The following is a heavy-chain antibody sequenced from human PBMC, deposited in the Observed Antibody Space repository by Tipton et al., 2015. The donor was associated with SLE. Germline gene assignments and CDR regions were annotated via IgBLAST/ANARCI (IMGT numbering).Heavy chain of an antibody. V-gene: IGHV4-4*07. D-gene: IGHD5/OR15-5a*01. CDR2: MYASGST. CDR3: ARTLGAIAHTVYDAFDI. Sequence: TLSLTCSVSGASIRSNFWSWIRQPAGKGLEWIGRMYASGSTNFNPSLESRVTMSLDMSKNQFSLRLTSVTAADTAVYYCARTLGAIAHTVYDAFDIWGQGKMVTVSS. CDR1: GASIRSNF. J-gene: IGHJ3*02.